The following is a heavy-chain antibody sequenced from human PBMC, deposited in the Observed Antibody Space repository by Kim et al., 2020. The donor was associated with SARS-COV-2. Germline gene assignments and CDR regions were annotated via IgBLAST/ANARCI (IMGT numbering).Heavy chain of an antibody. V-gene: IGHV4-39*07. Sequence: SETLSLTCSVSGGSIRSYSHYWGWIRQSPGKGLEWIASAYFSGTTYYNPSLKSRVTLIVDTSKDQFSLKLTSVTAADTAVYFCVRDGRLNWFDPWGQGT. D-gene: IGHD3-16*01. J-gene: IGHJ5*01. CDR1: GGSIRSYSHY. CDR3: VRDGRLNWFDP. CDR2: AYFSGTT.